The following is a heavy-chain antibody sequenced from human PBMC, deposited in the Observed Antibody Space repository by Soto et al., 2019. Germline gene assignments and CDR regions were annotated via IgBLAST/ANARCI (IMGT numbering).Heavy chain of an antibody. J-gene: IGHJ5*02. D-gene: IGHD3-10*01. Sequence: GSLRLSCAASGFTFISYAMSWVRQAPGKGLEWVSAISGSGGSTYYADSVKGRFTISRDNSKNTLYLQMNSLRAEDTAVYYCAKEIRPRITLTWFDPWGQGTLVTVSS. CDR2: ISGSGGST. CDR3: AKEIRPRITLTWFDP. CDR1: GFTFISYA. V-gene: IGHV3-23*01.